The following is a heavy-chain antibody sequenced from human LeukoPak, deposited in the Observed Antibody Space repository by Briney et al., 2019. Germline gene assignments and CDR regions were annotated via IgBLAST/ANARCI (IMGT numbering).Heavy chain of an antibody. CDR3: ARGVAALRNNWFDP. J-gene: IGHJ5*02. D-gene: IGHD2-15*01. Sequence: SETLSLTCTVSGGSISSYYWSWIRQPAGKGLEWIGRIYTSGSTNYNPSLKSRATMSVDTSKNQFSLKLSSVTAADTAVYYCARGVAALRNNWFDPWGQGTLVTVSS. CDR2: IYTSGST. CDR1: GGSISSYY. V-gene: IGHV4-4*07.